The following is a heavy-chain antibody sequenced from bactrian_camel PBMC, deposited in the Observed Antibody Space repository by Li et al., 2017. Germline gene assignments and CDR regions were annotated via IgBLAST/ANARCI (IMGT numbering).Heavy chain of an antibody. CDR3: VADNFFCPLAIQSRGVITF. CDR1: GFTSTTYC. Sequence: VQLVESGGGSVQAGGSLRLSCELRGFTSTTYCMGWFRQVPGEEKREGVACIDHTGSTRYADSVKDRFTISKDTAKNTVYLQMDSLKAADSAMYYCVADNFFCPLAIQSRGVITFWGQGTQVTVS. V-gene: IGHV3S60*01. J-gene: IGHJ4*01. CDR2: IDHTGSTR. D-gene: IGHD3*01.